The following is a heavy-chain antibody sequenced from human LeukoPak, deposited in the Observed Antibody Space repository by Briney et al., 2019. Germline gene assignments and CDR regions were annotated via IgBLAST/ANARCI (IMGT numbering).Heavy chain of an antibody. D-gene: IGHD2-2*01. CDR1: GFTFSSYA. CDR3: AKGVRYCSSTSCYRNWFDP. CDR2: ISGSGGST. V-gene: IGHV3-23*01. Sequence: GGSLRFSCAASGFTFSSYAMSWVRQAPGKGLEWVSTISGSGGSTYYADSVKGRFTISRDNSKNTLYLQMNSLRAEDTAVYYCAKGVRYCSSTSCYRNWFDPWGQGTLVIVSS. J-gene: IGHJ5*02.